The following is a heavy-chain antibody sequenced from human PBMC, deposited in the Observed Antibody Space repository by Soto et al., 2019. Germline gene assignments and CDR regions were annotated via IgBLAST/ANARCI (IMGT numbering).Heavy chain of an antibody. CDR1: GGSFSGYY. J-gene: IGHJ4*02. Sequence: QVQLQQWGAGLLKPSETLSLTCAVYGGSFSGYYWSWIRQPPGKGLEWIGEINHSGSTNYNPSLMSRVTIAVDTSKNQFSLKLSSVTAADTAVYYCARLTMVRGYFDYWGQGTLVTVSS. CDR2: INHSGST. D-gene: IGHD3-10*01. V-gene: IGHV4-34*01. CDR3: ARLTMVRGYFDY.